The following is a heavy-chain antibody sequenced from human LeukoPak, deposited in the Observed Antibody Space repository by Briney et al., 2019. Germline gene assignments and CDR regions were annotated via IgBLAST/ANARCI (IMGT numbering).Heavy chain of an antibody. CDR1: GGSISSSSYS. CDR3: ARLSRYSYGQGYFDY. D-gene: IGHD5-18*01. Sequence: MASETLSLTCTVSGGSISSSSYSWGWIRQPPGKGVEWIGSIYYSGSTYYNPSLKSRVTISVDTSKNQFSLKLSSVTAADTAVYYCARLSRYSYGQGYFDYLGQGTLVTVSS. J-gene: IGHJ4*02. CDR2: IYYSGST. V-gene: IGHV4-39*01.